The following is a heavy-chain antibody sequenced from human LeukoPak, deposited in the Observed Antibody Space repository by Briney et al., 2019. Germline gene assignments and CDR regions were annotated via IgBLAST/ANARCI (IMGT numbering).Heavy chain of an antibody. Sequence: TGGSLRLSCAASGFTFSSYAMSWVRQAPVKGLEWVSAISGSGGSTYYADSVKGRFTISRDNSKNTLYLQMNSLRAEDTAVYYCAKLDSSGYYKYYFDYWGQGTLVTVSS. J-gene: IGHJ4*02. CDR2: ISGSGGST. CDR3: AKLDSSGYYKYYFDY. D-gene: IGHD3-22*01. V-gene: IGHV3-23*01. CDR1: GFTFSSYA.